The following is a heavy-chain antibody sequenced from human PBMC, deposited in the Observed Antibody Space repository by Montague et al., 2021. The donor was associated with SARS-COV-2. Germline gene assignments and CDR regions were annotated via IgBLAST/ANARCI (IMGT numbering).Heavy chain of an antibody. V-gene: IGHV4-39*01. D-gene: IGHD3-22*01. CDR3: ARHYYDSSGYYSPWHFDL. CDR2: IYYSGST. Sequence: SETLSLTCTVSGGSISSSSYYWGWIRQPPGKGLEWIGSIYYSGSTYYNPSLKSRVTISVDTSENQFSLKLSSVTAADTAVYYCARHYYDSSGYYSPWHFDLWGRGTLVTVSS. J-gene: IGHJ2*01. CDR1: GGSISSSSYY.